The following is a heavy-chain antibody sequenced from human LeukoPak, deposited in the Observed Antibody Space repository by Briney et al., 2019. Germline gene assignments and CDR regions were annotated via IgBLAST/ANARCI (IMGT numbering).Heavy chain of an antibody. V-gene: IGHV4-59*08. CDR2: IYYSGST. CDR3: ARHGAGTTVDY. CDR1: GGSISSYY. D-gene: IGHD1-1*01. Sequence: SETLSLTCTVSGGSISSYYWSWIRQPPGKGLGWIGYIYYSGSTNYNPSLKSRVTISVDTSKNQFSLKLSSVTAADTAVYYCARHGAGTTVDYWGQGTLVTVSS. J-gene: IGHJ4*02.